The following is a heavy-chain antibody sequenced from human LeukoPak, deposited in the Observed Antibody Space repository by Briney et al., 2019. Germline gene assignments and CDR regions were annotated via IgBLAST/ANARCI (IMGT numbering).Heavy chain of an antibody. CDR2: INPNSGGT. D-gene: IGHD2-15*01. CDR1: GYTFTGYY. Sequence: ASVKVSCKASGYTFTGYYMHWVRQAPGQGLEWMGWINPNSGGTNYAQKFQGRATMTRDTSISTAYMELSRLRSDDTAVYYCARDPTYCSGGSCRYFECYFDYWGQGTLVTVSS. V-gene: IGHV1-2*02. J-gene: IGHJ4*02. CDR3: ARDPTYCSGGSCRYFECYFDY.